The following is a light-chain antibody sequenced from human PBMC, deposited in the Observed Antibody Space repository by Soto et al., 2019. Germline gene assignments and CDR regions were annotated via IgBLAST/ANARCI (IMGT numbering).Light chain of an antibody. CDR2: GGS. CDR3: QQYNNWPRVRT. J-gene: IGKJ1*01. V-gene: IGKV3-15*01. CDR1: KSVSSN. Sequence: EIVMTQSPATRSVSPGGGALLSCRASKSVSSNLAWYQQKPGQAPRLLVYGGSTRATAKPARFAGSGSRTEFTLTITNLQSEDFAVYYGQQYNNWPRVRTFGQGTKVDIK.